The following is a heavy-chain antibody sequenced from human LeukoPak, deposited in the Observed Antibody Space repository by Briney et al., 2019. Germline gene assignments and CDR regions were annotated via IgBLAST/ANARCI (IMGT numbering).Heavy chain of an antibody. CDR1: GGSISSYY. Sequence: SETLSLTCTVSGGSISSYYWSWIRQSPGKGLEWIGYIYYSGSTNYNPSLKSRVTISVDTSKNQFSLKLSSVTAADTAVYYCARDAIYGSGSYPFYYFDYWGQGTLVTVSS. CDR2: IYYSGST. D-gene: IGHD3-10*01. CDR3: ARDAIYGSGSYPFYYFDY. J-gene: IGHJ4*02. V-gene: IGHV4-59*12.